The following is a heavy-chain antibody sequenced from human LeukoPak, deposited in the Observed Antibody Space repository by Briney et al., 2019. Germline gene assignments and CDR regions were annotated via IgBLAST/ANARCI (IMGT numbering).Heavy chain of an antibody. J-gene: IGHJ4*02. Sequence: ASVKVSCKVSGYTLTELSMHWARQAPGKGLEWMGGFDPEDGETIYAQKFQGRVTMTEDTSTDTAYMELSSLRSEDTAVYYCATVNPRRYCSGGSCYFFDYWGQGTLVTVSS. CDR3: ATVNPRRYCSGGSCYFFDY. D-gene: IGHD2-15*01. CDR2: FDPEDGET. V-gene: IGHV1-24*01. CDR1: GYTLTELS.